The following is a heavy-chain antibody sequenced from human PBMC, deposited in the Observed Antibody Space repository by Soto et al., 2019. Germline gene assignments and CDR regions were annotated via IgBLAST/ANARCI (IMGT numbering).Heavy chain of an antibody. CDR2: MSFDVKKT. D-gene: IGHD3-10*01. CDR3: ASDLRWGSESDYPPFDS. Sequence: GSSLRLACVASGYTFSTYAMDGVRQTPGTCLEWVAVMSFDVKKTYYAESVKGRFTITRDNSRNTLYLQMNNLRREDTGLHYCASDLRWGSESDYPPFDSWGQGILVTVSS. V-gene: IGHV3-30*01. CDR1: GYTFSTYA. J-gene: IGHJ4*02.